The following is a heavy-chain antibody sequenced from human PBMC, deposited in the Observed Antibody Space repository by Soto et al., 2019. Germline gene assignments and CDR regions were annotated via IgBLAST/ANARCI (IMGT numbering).Heavy chain of an antibody. CDR1: GFSLSTTAEG. D-gene: IGHD2-2*01. CDR2: LYWDDDE. CDR3: AHGSCSSADCYPNPYLDY. Sequence: QITLKESGPTLVNPTQTLTLTCTFSGFSLSTTAEGLGWIRQPPGNALEWLALLYWDDDERYSPSLTSRLTITKDTSKNQVVRTMTTVDPVDTATYYCAHGSCSSADCYPNPYLDYWGQGILVTVSS. V-gene: IGHV2-5*02. J-gene: IGHJ4*02.